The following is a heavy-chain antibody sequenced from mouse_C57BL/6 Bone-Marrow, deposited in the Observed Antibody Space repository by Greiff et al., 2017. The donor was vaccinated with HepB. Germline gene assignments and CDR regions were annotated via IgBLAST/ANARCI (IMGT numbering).Heavy chain of an antibody. CDR3: ARENFGGDY. J-gene: IGHJ4*01. Sequence: EVQLQESGPGLVKPAQSLSLTCSVTGYSITSCDYWYWIRQLPGNKLEWTGYISYDGSNNYNPSLKNRISITRDTSKNQFFLKLNSVTTEDTATYYCARENFGGDYWGQRPSVTVSS. CDR2: ISYDGSN. CDR1: GYSITSCDY. V-gene: IGHV3-6*01.